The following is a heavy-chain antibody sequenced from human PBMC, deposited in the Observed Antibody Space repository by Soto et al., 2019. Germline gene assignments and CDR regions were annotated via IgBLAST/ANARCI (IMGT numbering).Heavy chain of an antibody. V-gene: IGHV4-39*01. J-gene: IGHJ4*02. D-gene: IGHD6-19*01. Sequence: SETLSLTCTVSGGSISSSSYYWGWIRQPPGKGLEWIGSIYYSGSTYYNPSLKSRVTISVDTSKNQFSLKLSSVTAADTAVYYCARQVAVPAYSSGWWLDYWGQGTLVTVSS. CDR2: IYYSGST. CDR3: ARQVAVPAYSSGWWLDY. CDR1: GGSISSSSYY.